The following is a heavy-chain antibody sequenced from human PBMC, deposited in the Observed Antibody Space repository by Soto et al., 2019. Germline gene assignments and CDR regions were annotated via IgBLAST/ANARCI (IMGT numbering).Heavy chain of an antibody. V-gene: IGHV1-18*01. D-gene: IGHD6-13*01. Sequence: QVQLVQSGAEVKKPGASVKVSCKASGYTFTSYGISWVRQAPGQGLEWMGWISAYNGNTNYAQKLQGRGTMTTDTSKSTAYMDLRSRGSDDTAVFYWARPPRSSWYAPWGQGTLVTVSS. CDR2: ISAYNGNT. J-gene: IGHJ5*02. CDR1: GYTFTSYG. CDR3: ARPPRSSWYAP.